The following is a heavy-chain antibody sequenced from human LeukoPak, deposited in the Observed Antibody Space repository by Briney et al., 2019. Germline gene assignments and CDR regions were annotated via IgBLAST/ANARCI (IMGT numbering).Heavy chain of an antibody. V-gene: IGHV1-69*01. Sequence: ASVKVSCKASGGTFSSYAISWVRQAPGQGLEWMGGIIPIFGTANYAQKFQGRVTITADESTSTAYMELSSLRSEDTAVYYCARVSLGYCSSTSCIVDDYWGQGTLVTVSS. CDR1: GGTFSSYA. J-gene: IGHJ4*02. CDR3: ARVSLGYCSSTSCIVDDY. D-gene: IGHD2-2*01. CDR2: IIPIFGTA.